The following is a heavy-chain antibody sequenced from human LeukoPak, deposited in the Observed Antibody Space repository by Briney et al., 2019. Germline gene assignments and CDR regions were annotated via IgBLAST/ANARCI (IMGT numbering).Heavy chain of an antibody. V-gene: IGHV3-48*01. J-gene: IGHJ3*02. CDR2: ISSSSSTI. D-gene: IGHD3-9*01. CDR3: ARDEDILTGPAFINAFDI. CDR1: GFTFSSYS. Sequence: GGSLRLSCAASGFTFSSYSMNWVRQAPGKGLEWVSYISSSSSTIYYADSVKGRFTIYRDNSKNTLYLQMNRLRAEDTAVYYCARDEDILTGPAFINAFDIWGQGTMVTVSS.